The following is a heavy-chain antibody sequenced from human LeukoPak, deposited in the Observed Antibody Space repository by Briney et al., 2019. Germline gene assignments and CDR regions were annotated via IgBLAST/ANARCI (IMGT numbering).Heavy chain of an antibody. CDR2: INAIDGGT. V-gene: IGHV1-2*02. CDR1: GYIFTSYY. Sequence: GASAKVSCEASGYIFTSYYMHWVRQAPGQGLEWMGWINAIDGGTHYAQKFQGRVAMTLDTSISTAYMELKGLIFNDTAVYFCARQALRERGACGKWGQGTLVTVSS. J-gene: IGHJ4*02. D-gene: IGHD1-1*01. CDR3: ARQALRERGACGK.